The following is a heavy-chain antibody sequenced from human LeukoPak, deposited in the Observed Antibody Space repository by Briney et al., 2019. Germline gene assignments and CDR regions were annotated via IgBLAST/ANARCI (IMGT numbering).Heavy chain of an antibody. D-gene: IGHD6-13*01. J-gene: IGHJ6*03. CDR2: INPSGGST. CDR1: GYTFTSYY. Sequence: ASVKVSCKASGYTFTSYYMHWVRQAPGQELEWMEIINPSGGSTSYAQKFQGRVTMTRDMSTSTVYMELSSLRSEDTAVYYCARDRGAAGYYYCYYMDVWGKGTTVTVSS. CDR3: ARDRGAAGYYYCYYMDV. V-gene: IGHV1-46*01.